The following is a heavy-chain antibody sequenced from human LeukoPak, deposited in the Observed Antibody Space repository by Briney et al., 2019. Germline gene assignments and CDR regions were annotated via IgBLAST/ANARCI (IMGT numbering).Heavy chain of an antibody. D-gene: IGHD2-2*01. Sequence: GESLKISCKGSGYSFTSYWIGWVRQMPGKGLEWMGIIYPGDSDTRYSPSFQGQVTISADKSISTAYLQLSSLKASDTAMYYCARHRHCSSTSCYAFDYWGQGTLVTVSS. V-gene: IGHV5-51*01. CDR3: ARHRHCSSTSCYAFDY. J-gene: IGHJ4*02. CDR1: GYSFTSYW. CDR2: IYPGDSDT.